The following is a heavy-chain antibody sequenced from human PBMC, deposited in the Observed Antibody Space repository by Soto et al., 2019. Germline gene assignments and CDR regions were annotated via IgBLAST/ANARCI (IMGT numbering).Heavy chain of an antibody. D-gene: IGHD6-6*01. J-gene: IGHJ5*02. V-gene: IGHV3-23*01. Sequence: GGSLRLSCAASGFTFSNYAMNWVRQAPGKGLEWVSSIISSGDDTYYPDSVKGRFTISRDNSRNTLYLQMNSLRAEDTAIYFCAKNGYEYSTSSPWFDPWGQGTLVTVSS. CDR3: AKNGYEYSTSSPWFDP. CDR2: IISSGDDT. CDR1: GFTFSNYA.